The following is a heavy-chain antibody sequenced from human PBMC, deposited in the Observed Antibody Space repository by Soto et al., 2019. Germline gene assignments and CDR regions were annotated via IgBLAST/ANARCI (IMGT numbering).Heavy chain of an antibody. Sequence: LRLSCAASRFNFNTYSMNWVRQAPGKGLEWVSFISASGGYKYYADSVRGRFTISRDNAKKSVYLEMNSLTADDTAVYYCAGERSALPGARDAMDVWGQGTTVTVSS. D-gene: IGHD1-26*01. V-gene: IGHV3-21*01. CDR2: ISASGGYK. CDR3: AGERSALPGARDAMDV. CDR1: RFNFNTYS. J-gene: IGHJ6*02.